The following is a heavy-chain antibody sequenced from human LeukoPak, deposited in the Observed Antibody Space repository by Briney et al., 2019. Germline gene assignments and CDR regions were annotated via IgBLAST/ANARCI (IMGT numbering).Heavy chain of an antibody. V-gene: IGHV4-38-2*02. J-gene: IGHJ6*03. CDR3: ARGGGNYYMDV. CDR1: GYSITRGSY. CDR2: INHSGST. Sequence: PSETLSLTCTVSGYSITRGSYWGWIRQPPGKGLEWIGEINHSGSTNYNPSLKSRVTISVDTSKNQVSLKLSSVTAADTAVYYCARGGGNYYMDVWGKGTTVTVSS. D-gene: IGHD1-26*01.